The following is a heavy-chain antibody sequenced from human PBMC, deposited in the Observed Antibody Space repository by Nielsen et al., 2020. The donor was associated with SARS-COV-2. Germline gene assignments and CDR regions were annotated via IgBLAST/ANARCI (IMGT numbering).Heavy chain of an antibody. D-gene: IGHD6-13*01. CDR3: ARSWSSSWYGGDWFDP. V-gene: IGHV3-11*04. CDR1: GLTLTDSY. Sequence: GGSLRLSCAASGLTLTDSYFAWIRQAPGKGLEWISYISNYGRATYYADSVQGRFTISRDNAKNSLYLQMNSLRAEDTAVYYCARSWSSSWYGGDWFDPWGQGTLVTVSS. J-gene: IGHJ5*02. CDR2: ISNYGRAT.